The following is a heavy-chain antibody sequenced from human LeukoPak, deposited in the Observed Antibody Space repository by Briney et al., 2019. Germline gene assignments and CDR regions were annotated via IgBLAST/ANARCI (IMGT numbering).Heavy chain of an antibody. J-gene: IGHJ4*02. CDR1: GFTFSDYS. CDR2: ISYDGNNK. Sequence: PGRSLRLSCAASGFTFSDYSMHWVRQAPGKGLEWLAAISYDGNNKYYPDSVKGRFTISRDNAQNSLYLQMNSLRADDTAVYYCAKGSDFDYWGQGTLVTVSS. V-gene: IGHV3-30-3*01. D-gene: IGHD1-26*01. CDR3: AKGSDFDY.